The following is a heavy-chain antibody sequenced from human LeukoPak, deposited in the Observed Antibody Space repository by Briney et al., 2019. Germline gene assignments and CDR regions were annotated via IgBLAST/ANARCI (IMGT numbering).Heavy chain of an antibody. V-gene: IGHV1-2*02. CDR1: GYTFTGYY. CDR3: ARGLGCSSTSCSVNWFDP. J-gene: IGHJ5*02. Sequence: ASVKVSCKASGYTFTGYYMHWVRQAPGQGLEWMGWINPNSGSTNYAQKFQGRVTMTRDTSISTAYMELSRLRSDDTAVYYCARGLGCSSTSCSVNWFDPWGQGTLVTVSS. D-gene: IGHD2-2*01. CDR2: INPNSGST.